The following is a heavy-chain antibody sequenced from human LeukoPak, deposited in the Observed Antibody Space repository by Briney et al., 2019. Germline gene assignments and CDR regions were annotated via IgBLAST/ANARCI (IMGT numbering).Heavy chain of an antibody. CDR1: GFTFSDYY. Sequence: GSLRLPCAASGFTFSDYYMSWVRQAPGKGLEWVSYISSSGSTIYYADSVKGRFTISRDNAKNSLYLQMNSLRAEDTAVYYCARRTGDIGTYYFDYWGQGTLVTVSS. CDR2: ISSSGSTI. CDR3: ARRTGDIGTYYFDY. D-gene: IGHD7-27*01. V-gene: IGHV3-11*01. J-gene: IGHJ4*02.